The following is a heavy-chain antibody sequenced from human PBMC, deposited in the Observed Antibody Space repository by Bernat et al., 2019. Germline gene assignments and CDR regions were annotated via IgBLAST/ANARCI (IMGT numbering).Heavy chain of an antibody. V-gene: IGHV1-58*01. Sequence: QMQLVQSGPEVEKPGTSVKVSCKASGFTFTSSAVQWVRQARGQRLEWIGWIVVGSGNTNYAQKFQERVTITRDMSTSTAYMELSSLRSEDTAVYYCAAANLGGGVYFDYWGQGTLVTVSS. CDR2: IVVGSGNT. CDR1: GFTFTSSA. D-gene: IGHD3-16*01. CDR3: AAANLGGGVYFDY. J-gene: IGHJ4*02.